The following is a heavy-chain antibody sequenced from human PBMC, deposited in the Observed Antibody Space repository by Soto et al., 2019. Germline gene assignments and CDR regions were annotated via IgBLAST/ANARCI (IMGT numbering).Heavy chain of an antibody. V-gene: IGHV3-30-3*01. Sequence: QVQLVESGGGVASLGRPLGLPGAAPGFPLGNNPFTWFRQPQGRGREGVAVLPYEGNKKYYGDPVKGRFTTSIDNSKNTLYLQMNSLRPEDTAIYYCARDRRTADDWGYFDYWGQGTLVTVSS. CDR3: ARDRRTADDWGYFDY. D-gene: IGHD2-21*01. CDR1: GFPLGNNP. CDR2: LPYEGNKK. J-gene: IGHJ4*02.